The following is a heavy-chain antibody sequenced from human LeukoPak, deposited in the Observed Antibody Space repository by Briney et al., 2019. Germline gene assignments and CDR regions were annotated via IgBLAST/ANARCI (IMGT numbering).Heavy chain of an antibody. CDR3: GRDPSYGSGPYDY. V-gene: IGHV1-2*04. CDR2: INPNSGGT. J-gene: IGHJ4*02. D-gene: IGHD3-10*01. Sequence: ASVKVSCKASGYTFTGYYMHWVRQAPGQGLEWMGWINPNSGGTNYAQKFQGWVTMTRDTSISTAFMKLSRLRSDDTAVYYCGRDPSYGSGPYDYWGQGTLVTVSS. CDR1: GYTFTGYY.